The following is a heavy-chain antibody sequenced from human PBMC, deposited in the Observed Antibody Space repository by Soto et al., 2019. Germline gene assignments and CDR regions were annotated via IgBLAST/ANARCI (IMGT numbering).Heavy chain of an antibody. CDR2: IFDSGTT. CDR1: GGSITSVNHY. Sequence: QVQLEQSGPGLVKPAQTLSLTCKISGGSITSVNHYWSWIRQSPGEGLEWIGYIFDSGTTHYNPSLKVLVTISGDASPSQFSLTIHSVTAADTAVYYCAREVSGTGAFDYRGQGTLVTVSS. J-gene: IGHJ4*02. CDR3: AREVSGTGAFDY. V-gene: IGHV4-31*01. D-gene: IGHD2-8*02.